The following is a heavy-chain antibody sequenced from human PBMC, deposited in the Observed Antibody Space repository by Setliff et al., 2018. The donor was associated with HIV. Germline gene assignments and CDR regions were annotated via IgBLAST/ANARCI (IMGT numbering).Heavy chain of an antibody. CDR1: GFTFSGSA. D-gene: IGHD3-22*01. V-gene: IGHV3-73*01. CDR3: SGWKGDYYDSSGINGY. CDR2: IRSKANSYAT. Sequence: GESLRLSCAVSGFTFSGSAMHWVRQASGKGLEWVGRIRSKANSYATEYAASVKGRFTISRDDSKNTAYLQMNSLKTDDTAMYYCSGWKGDYYDSSGINGYWGQGTLVTVPQ. J-gene: IGHJ4*02.